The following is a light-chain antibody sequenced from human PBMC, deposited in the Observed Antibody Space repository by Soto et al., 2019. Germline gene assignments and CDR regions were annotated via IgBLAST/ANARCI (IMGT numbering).Light chain of an antibody. Sequence: DIQMTQSPSSLSASVGDRVTITCQASQDISNYLNWYQQKPGKAPKLLIYDASNLETWVPSRFSGSGSGTDFTFTISSLQPEDIETYYCQPYDNLPPEVTFGPGTKVDIK. V-gene: IGKV1-33*01. CDR2: DAS. CDR1: QDISNY. J-gene: IGKJ3*01. CDR3: QPYDNLPPEVT.